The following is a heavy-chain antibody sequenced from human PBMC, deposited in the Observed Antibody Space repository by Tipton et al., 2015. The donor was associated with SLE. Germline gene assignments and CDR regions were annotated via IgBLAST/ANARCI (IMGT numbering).Heavy chain of an antibody. CDR3: ARALMYYYDSSGYSYYFDY. D-gene: IGHD3-22*01. J-gene: IGHJ4*02. CDR1: GGSISSGDYY. V-gene: IGHV4-30-4*01. CDR2: IYYSGST. Sequence: TLSLTCTVSGGSISSGDYYWSWIRQPPGKGLEWIGYIYYSGSTYYNPSLKSRVTISVDTSKNQFSLKLSSVTAADTAVYYCARALMYYYDSSGYSYYFDYWGQGTLVTVSS.